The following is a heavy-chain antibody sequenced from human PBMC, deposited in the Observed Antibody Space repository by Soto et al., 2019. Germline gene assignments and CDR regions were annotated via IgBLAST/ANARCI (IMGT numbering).Heavy chain of an antibody. CDR3: AVPFGVIPYDAFDV. CDR1: GVTFSSYN. J-gene: IGHJ3*01. Sequence: QVQLVQSGAELKRPGSSVKFSCKASGVTFSSYNIHWVRQAPGQGLEWMGRIVPFLGTIDHAQTFQDRVTISADKSTSTAYMELTSLRSDDTAVYYCAVPFGVIPYDAFDVWGQGTMLIVSS. D-gene: IGHD3-3*01. V-gene: IGHV1-69*08. CDR2: IVPFLGTI.